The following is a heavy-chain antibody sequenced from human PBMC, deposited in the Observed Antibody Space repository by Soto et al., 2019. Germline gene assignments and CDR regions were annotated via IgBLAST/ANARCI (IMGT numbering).Heavy chain of an antibody. Sequence: GGSLRLSCAASGFPFSSYGMHWVRQAPGKGLEWVSDICSSGSTIYYADSVKGRFTISRDNAKNSLYLQMNSLRAEDTAVYYCARDASLDYWGQGTLVTVSS. V-gene: IGHV3-48*04. CDR2: ICSSGSTI. J-gene: IGHJ4*02. CDR3: ARDASLDY. CDR1: GFPFSSYG.